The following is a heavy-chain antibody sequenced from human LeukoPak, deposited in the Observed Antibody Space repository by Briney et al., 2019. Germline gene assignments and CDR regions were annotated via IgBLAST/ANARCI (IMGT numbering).Heavy chain of an antibody. D-gene: IGHD2-21*02. V-gene: IGHV3-23*01. CDR1: GFTFSSYA. J-gene: IGHJ5*02. CDR3: ARDGGDSGFDP. CDR2: ISGSGGST. Sequence: GGSLRLSCAASGFTFSSYAMSWVRQAPGKGLEWVSAISGSGGSTYYADSVEGRFTISRDNSKNTLYLQMNSLRAEDTAVYYCARDGGDSGFDPWGQGTLVTVSS.